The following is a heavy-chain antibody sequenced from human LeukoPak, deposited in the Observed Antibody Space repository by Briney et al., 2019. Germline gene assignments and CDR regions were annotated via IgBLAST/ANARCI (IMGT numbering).Heavy chain of an antibody. V-gene: IGHV3-23*01. D-gene: IGHD4-23*01. CDR3: AKDLGGGNPLYYFDY. CDR1: GFTFSSYA. Sequence: GGSLRLSCAASGFTFSSYAMSWVRQAPGKGLEWVSAISGSGGSTYYADSVKGRSTISRDNSKNTLYLQMNSLRAEDTAVYYCAKDLGGGNPLYYFDYWGQGTLVTVSS. J-gene: IGHJ4*02. CDR2: ISGSGGST.